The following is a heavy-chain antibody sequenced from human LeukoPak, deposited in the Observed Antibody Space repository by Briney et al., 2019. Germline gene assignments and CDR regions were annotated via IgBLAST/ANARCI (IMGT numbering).Heavy chain of an antibody. Sequence: ASVKVSCKASGYIFTSCVLHWVRQAPGQGLEWMGWINTNTGNPTYAQGFTGRFVFSLDTSDSTAYLQISSLKADDTAMYYCARGDYETHGYQTRWGQGTLVTVSS. J-gene: IGHJ4*02. D-gene: IGHD3-22*01. V-gene: IGHV7-4-1*02. CDR3: ARGDYETHGYQTR. CDR2: INTNTGNP. CDR1: GYIFTSCV.